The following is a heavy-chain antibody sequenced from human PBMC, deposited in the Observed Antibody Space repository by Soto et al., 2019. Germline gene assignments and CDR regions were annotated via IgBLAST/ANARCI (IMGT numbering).Heavy chain of an antibody. J-gene: IGHJ5*02. CDR1: GYTFTSYG. D-gene: IGHD3-3*01. V-gene: IGHV1-18*01. Sequence: AASVKVSCKASGYTFTSYGISWVRQAPGQGLEWMGWISAYNGNTNYAQKLQGRVTMTTDTSTSTAYMELRSLRSDDTAVYYCARTYDFWSGYHVGFDPWGQGTLVTVSS. CDR2: ISAYNGNT. CDR3: ARTYDFWSGYHVGFDP.